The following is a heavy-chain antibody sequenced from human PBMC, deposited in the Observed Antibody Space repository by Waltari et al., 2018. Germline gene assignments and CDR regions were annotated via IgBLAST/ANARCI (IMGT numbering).Heavy chain of an antibody. CDR1: GYTFTSYA. CDR3: ARELARRYSSGWRLDDAFDI. J-gene: IGHJ3*02. Sequence: QVPLVPSGAEVKKPGASVKVSCKASGYTFTSYAINCVRQSTRHEIEWMGCVNPNSGNTGYAQKFQGRVTITRNTSISTAYMELGSLGSEDTAVYYCARELARRYSSGWRLDDAFDIWGQGTMVTVSS. D-gene: IGHD6-19*01. CDR2: VNPNSGNT. V-gene: IGHV1-8*03.